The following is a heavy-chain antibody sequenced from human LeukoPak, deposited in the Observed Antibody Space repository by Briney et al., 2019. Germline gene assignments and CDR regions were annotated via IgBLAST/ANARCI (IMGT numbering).Heavy chain of an antibody. Sequence: SETLSLTCALYGWSFNDYYWNWLRQPPGKGLEWIGEINARGDTNFNPSLKSRVTISVDTSKSQFSLRLTSMIAADTAVYYCARGQVPAARGYNWFDPWGQGTLVTVSS. CDR3: ARGQVPAARGYNWFDP. D-gene: IGHD2-2*01. J-gene: IGHJ5*02. CDR1: GWSFNDYY. CDR2: INARGDT. V-gene: IGHV4-34*01.